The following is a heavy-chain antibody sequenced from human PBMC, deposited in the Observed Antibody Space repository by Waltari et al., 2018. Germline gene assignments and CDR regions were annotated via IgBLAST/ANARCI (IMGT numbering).Heavy chain of an antibody. V-gene: IGHV3-23*01. J-gene: IGHJ4*02. CDR1: GLTFASFG. D-gene: IGHD3-22*01. Sequence: EVQLLDSGGALVQPGGPLRLSCAASGLTFASFGMSWIRQAPGKGRVGVRRVMGSGHTTNYTDCVKVRLTITSDNAKNIVYLQMSSLSAEDTAAYFCVREGYSYDTGYYSGGYFGYWGQGTLVTVSS. CDR3: VREGYSYDTGYYSGGYFGY. CDR2: VMGSGHTT.